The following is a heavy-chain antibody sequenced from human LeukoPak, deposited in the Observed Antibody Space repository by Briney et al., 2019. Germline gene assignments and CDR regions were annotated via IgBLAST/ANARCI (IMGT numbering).Heavy chain of an antibody. V-gene: IGHV4-30-2*01. CDR1: GGSISSDGYS. J-gene: IGHJ4*02. D-gene: IGHD3-3*01. Sequence: SETLSLTCAVSGGSISSDGYSWSWIRQPPGKGLEWIGYIYHSGSIFYSPSLKSRVTISVDRSKNQFSLKLSSVTAADTAVYYCARGPYYDFWSGYPFFDYWGQGTLDTVSS. CDR3: ARGPYYDFWSGYPFFDY. CDR2: IYHSGSI.